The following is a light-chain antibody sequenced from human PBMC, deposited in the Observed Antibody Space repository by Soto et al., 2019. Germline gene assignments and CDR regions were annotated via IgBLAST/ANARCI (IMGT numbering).Light chain of an antibody. J-gene: IGKJ1*01. V-gene: IGKV1-39*01. CDR2: AAS. Sequence: DIQMTQSPSSLSASVGDRVTITCRASQSINSYLNWYQQKPGKAPNLLIYAASNLQSGVPSMFSGSGSGTDFTLTISSLQPEDFATYYCQQSYNTPRTFGQGTQVEIK. CDR1: QSINSY. CDR3: QQSYNTPRT.